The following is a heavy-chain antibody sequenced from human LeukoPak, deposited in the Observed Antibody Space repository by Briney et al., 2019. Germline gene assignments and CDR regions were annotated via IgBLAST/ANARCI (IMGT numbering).Heavy chain of an antibody. V-gene: IGHV3-23*01. CDR3: AKRGVVIRVFLVGFHKEAYYFDS. D-gene: IGHD3-10*01. Sequence: GGSLRLSCAVSGITLSNYGMSWVRQAPGEGLEWVAGLSGSGGGTNYADSVQGRFTISGDNPKNTLYVQMNSLRAEDTAVYFCAKRGVVIRVFLVGFHKEAYYFDSWGQGALVTVSS. J-gene: IGHJ4*02. CDR1: GITLSNYG. CDR2: LSGSGGGT.